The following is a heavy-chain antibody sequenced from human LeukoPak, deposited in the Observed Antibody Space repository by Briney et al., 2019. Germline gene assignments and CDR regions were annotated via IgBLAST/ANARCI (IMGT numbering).Heavy chain of an antibody. CDR2: ISPAGDYI. CDR1: GFTFSSFA. J-gene: IGHJ4*02. CDR3: AKQESWSNFDS. V-gene: IGHV3-23*01. D-gene: IGHD2-15*01. Sequence: GGSLRLSCAASGFTFSSFAMSWVRQASGKGLEWVSAISPAGDYIYYADSVKGRFTTSRDNSKNTLYLQMNSLRAEDTAVYYCAKQESWSNFDSWGQGTLVTVSS.